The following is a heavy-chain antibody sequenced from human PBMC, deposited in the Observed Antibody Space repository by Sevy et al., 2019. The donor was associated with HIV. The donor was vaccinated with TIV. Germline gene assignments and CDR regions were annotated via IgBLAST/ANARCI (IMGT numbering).Heavy chain of an antibody. D-gene: IGHD1-7*01. J-gene: IGHJ6*02. CDR3: ARGYNWNYFYYYYGMDV. V-gene: IGHV3-48*01. Sequence: GGALRLSCAASGFTFSSYSMNWVRQAPGKGLEWVSYISSSSSTIYYADSVKGRFTISRDNAKNSLYLQMNSLRAEDTAVYYCARGYNWNYFYYYYGMDVWGQGTTVTVSS. CDR1: GFTFSSYS. CDR2: ISSSSSTI.